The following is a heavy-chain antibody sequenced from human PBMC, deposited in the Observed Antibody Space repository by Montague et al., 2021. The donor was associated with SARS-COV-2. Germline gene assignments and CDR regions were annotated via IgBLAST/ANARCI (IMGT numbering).Heavy chain of an antibody. D-gene: IGHD4-17*01. V-gene: IGHV4-39*01. J-gene: IGHJ5*02. CDR2: IYYSGST. CDR3: AADYGERDWFDP. Sequence: SETLSLTCTVSGGSISSSSYYWGWLRQPPGKGLEWFGSIYYSGSTYYNPSLKCRVTISAATSQNRFSLKLSSVTAADTAVYYCAADYGERDWFDPWGQGTLVTVSS. CDR1: GGSISSSSYY.